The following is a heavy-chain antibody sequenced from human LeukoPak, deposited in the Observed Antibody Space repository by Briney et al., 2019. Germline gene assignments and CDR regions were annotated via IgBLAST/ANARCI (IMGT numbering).Heavy chain of an antibody. J-gene: IGHJ4*02. D-gene: IGHD3-10*01. V-gene: IGHV3-33*08. Sequence: GGSLRLSCAASGFTFSSYGMHWVRHAPGKGLEWVAVIWYDGSNKYYADSVKGRFTISRDNSKNTLYLQMNSLRAEDTAVYYCARDRHLWPSGPFDYWGQGTLVTVLS. CDR1: GFTFSSYG. CDR3: ARDRHLWPSGPFDY. CDR2: IWYDGSNK.